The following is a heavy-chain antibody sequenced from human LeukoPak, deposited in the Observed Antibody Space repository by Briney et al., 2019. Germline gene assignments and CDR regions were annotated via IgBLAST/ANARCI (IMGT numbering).Heavy chain of an antibody. V-gene: IGHV4-59*08. Sequence: SETLSVTCTVSGGSISSYYWSWIRQSPGKGLQWIGSIHNSGDTHYNPSLKSRVTISIDTSKNQFSLKLSSVTAADTAVYYCARSLGRGATAFDYWGQGTLVTVSS. D-gene: IGHD1-26*01. CDR1: GGSISSYY. J-gene: IGHJ4*02. CDR2: IHNSGDT. CDR3: ARSLGRGATAFDY.